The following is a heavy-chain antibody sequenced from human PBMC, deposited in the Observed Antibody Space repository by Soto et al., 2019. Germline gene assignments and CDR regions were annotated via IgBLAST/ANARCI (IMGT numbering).Heavy chain of an antibody. CDR2: INPNGVNT. V-gene: IGHV1-46*01. Sequence: ASVKVSCKASGYTFTSYYMHWVRQAPGQGLEWMGVINPNGVNTNYAQKFQGRVTMTRDTSTTTVYLELSSLRSEDTAVYYCAKYITMVRGVIIEAFDIWGQGTMVTVSS. CDR3: AKYITMVRGVIIEAFDI. D-gene: IGHD3-10*01. J-gene: IGHJ3*02. CDR1: GYTFTSYY.